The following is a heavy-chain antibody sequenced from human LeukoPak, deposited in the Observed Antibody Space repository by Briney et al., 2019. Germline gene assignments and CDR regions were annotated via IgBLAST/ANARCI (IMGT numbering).Heavy chain of an antibody. Sequence: GGSLRLSCAASGFTFSSYWMSWVRQAPEKGLEWVANIKQDGSEKYYVDSVKGRFTISRDNAKNSLYLQMNSLRAEDTAVYYCARDCIAVAGTRGNWFDPWGQGTLVTVSS. J-gene: IGHJ5*02. V-gene: IGHV3-7*01. CDR2: IKQDGSEK. CDR3: ARDCIAVAGTRGNWFDP. D-gene: IGHD6-19*01. CDR1: GFTFSSYW.